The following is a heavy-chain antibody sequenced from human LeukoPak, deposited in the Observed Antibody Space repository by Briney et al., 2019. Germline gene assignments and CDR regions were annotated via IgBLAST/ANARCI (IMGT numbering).Heavy chain of an antibody. CDR1: GFIFRDFS. D-gene: IGHD3-22*01. V-gene: IGHV3-7*03. J-gene: IGHJ4*02. CDR2: MNEYGSEI. CDR3: AKASAMIVVVSKHFDY. Sequence: GGSLRLSCSVSGFIFRDFSMSWVRQAPGKGLEWVAKMNEYGSEIFYVDSVKGRFTISRDNSKNTLYLQMNSLRAEDTAVYYCAKASAMIVVVSKHFDYWGQGALVTVSS.